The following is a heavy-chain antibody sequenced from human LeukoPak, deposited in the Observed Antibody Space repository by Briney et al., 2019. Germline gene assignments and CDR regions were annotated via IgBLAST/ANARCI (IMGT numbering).Heavy chain of an antibody. Sequence: SETLSLTCTVSGGSISSYYWSWIRQPPGKGLEWIGYIYYSGSTNYNPSLKSRVTISVDTSKNQFSLKLSSVTAADTAVYYCARLTYYYYGMDVWGQGTTVTVSS. CDR1: GGSISSYY. CDR3: ARLTYYYYGMDV. CDR2: IYYSGST. V-gene: IGHV4-59*01. J-gene: IGHJ6*02.